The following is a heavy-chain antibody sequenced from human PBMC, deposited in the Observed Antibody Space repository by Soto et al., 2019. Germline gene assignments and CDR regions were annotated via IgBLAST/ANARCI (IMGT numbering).Heavy chain of an antibody. Sequence: PSETLSLTCAVYGGSFSGYYWSWIRQPPGKGLEWIGEINHSGSTNYNPSLKSRVTISVDTSKNQFSLKLSSVTAADTAVYYCARISYSYGYYYYCMDVWGQGTTVTVSS. CDR3: ARISYSYGYYYYCMDV. V-gene: IGHV4-34*01. D-gene: IGHD5-18*01. J-gene: IGHJ6*02. CDR2: INHSGST. CDR1: GGSFSGYY.